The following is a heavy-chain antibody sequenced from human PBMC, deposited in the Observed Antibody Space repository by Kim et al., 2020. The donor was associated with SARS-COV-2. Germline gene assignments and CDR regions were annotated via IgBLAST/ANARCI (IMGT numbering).Heavy chain of an antibody. CDR3: ATERGSGRYNWNDGGALRY. D-gene: IGHD1-20*01. Sequence: WGSLRLSCAASGFTFSSYGMHWVRQAPGKGLEWVAVIWYDGSNKYYADSVKGRFTISRDNSKNTLYLQMNSLRAEDTAVYYCATERGSGRYNWNDGGALRYWGQGTLVTVSS. CDR2: IWYDGSNK. CDR1: GFTFSSYG. V-gene: IGHV3-33*01. J-gene: IGHJ4*02.